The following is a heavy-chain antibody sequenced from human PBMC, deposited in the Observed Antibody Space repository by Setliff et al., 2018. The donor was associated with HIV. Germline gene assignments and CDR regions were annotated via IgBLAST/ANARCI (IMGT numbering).Heavy chain of an antibody. V-gene: IGHV4-39*01. D-gene: IGHD6-13*01. CDR1: GGSISSNSYY. Sequence: SETLSLTCAVSGGSISSNSYYWGWFRQPPGKGLEWIGRVSSRGDTNYNPSLKSRVTISVDTSQNQFSLKLNSVTAADTAVYYCARRGIAAAGSDSWGQGTLVTVSS. J-gene: IGHJ4*02. CDR2: VSSRGDT. CDR3: ARRGIAAAGSDS.